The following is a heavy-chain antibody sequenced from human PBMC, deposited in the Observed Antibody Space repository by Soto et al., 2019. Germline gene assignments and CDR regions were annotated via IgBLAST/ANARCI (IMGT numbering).Heavy chain of an antibody. J-gene: IGHJ6*03. CDR1: GGSIRGYY. V-gene: IGHV4-59*01. Sequence: SETLSLTCTISGGSIRGYYWSWIRQPPGKGLEWIGYIYSNASTNYDPSLNSRVSISADTSKNQFSLRLSSVTFADTAVYYCARSNYRDVWGKGATVTVSS. CDR2: IYSNAST. CDR3: ARSNYRDV.